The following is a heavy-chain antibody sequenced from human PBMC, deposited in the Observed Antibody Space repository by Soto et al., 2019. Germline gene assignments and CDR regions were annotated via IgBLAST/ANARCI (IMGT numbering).Heavy chain of an antibody. CDR2: ISAYNGNT. V-gene: IGHV1-18*01. Sequence: QVQLVQSGAEVKKPGAPVKVSCKASGYTFTSYGISWVRQAPGQGLEWMGWISAYNGNTNYAQKLQGRVTMTTDTATSPSYMDLRSLRSYDTAVYYCARDSYVRGVISYYYGMDVWGQGTTVTVSS. CDR1: GYTFTSYG. CDR3: ARDSYVRGVISYYYGMDV. D-gene: IGHD3-10*02. J-gene: IGHJ6*02.